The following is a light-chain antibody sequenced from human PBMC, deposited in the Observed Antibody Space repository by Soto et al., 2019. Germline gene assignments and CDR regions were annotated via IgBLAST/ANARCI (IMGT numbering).Light chain of an antibody. V-gene: IGLV4-69*01. J-gene: IGLJ3*02. Sequence: QLVLTQSPSASASLGASVKLTCTLSSGHSSYAIAWHQQQPEKGPRYLMKLNSDGSHSKGDGIPDRFSGSSSGAERYLTISSLQSEDGADYHCQTWGTGIWVFGGGTKLTVL. CDR2: LNSDGSH. CDR1: SGHSSYA. CDR3: QTWGTGIWV.